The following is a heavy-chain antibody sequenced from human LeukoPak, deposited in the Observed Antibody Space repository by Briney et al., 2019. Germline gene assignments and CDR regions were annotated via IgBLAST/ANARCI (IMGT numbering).Heavy chain of an antibody. J-gene: IGHJ6*02. D-gene: IGHD3-16*01. V-gene: IGHV3-7*01. CDR1: GFTFSDSW. Sequence: GGSLRLSCAASGFTFSDSWMSWVRQAPGKGLEWVTNMNQDGSAKGYVDSVKGRFTISRDNARNSLYLQMSSLRPEDTAVYYCATYTHWVAGDVWGQGTTVTVSS. CDR2: MNQDGSAK. CDR3: ATYTHWVAGDV.